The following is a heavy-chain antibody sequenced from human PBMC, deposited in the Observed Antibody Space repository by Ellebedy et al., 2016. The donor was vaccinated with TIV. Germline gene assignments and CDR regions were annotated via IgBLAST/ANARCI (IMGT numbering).Heavy chain of an antibody. D-gene: IGHD6-19*01. J-gene: IGHJ5*02. CDR1: GFTFSDYY. CDR3: AREDSSGWYKFSS. Sequence: GESLKISCAASGFTFSDYYMSWVRQAPGKGLEWVANIKQDGSEKYYVDSVKGRFTISRDNAKNSLYLQMNSLRAEDTAVYYCAREDSSGWYKFSSWGQGTLVTVSS. CDR2: IKQDGSEK. V-gene: IGHV3-7*01.